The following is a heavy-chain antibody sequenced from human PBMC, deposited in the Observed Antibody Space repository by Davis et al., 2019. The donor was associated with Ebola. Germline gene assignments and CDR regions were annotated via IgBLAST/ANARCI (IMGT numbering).Heavy chain of an antibody. Sequence: GESLKISCAASGFTFSSYAMHWVRQAPGKGLEWVAVISYDGSNKYYTDSVKGRFTISRDNSKNTLYLQMNSLRAEDTAVYYCARDRRAHSGYDPLLDYWGQGTLVTVSS. V-gene: IGHV3-30-3*01. J-gene: IGHJ4*02. D-gene: IGHD5-12*01. CDR3: ARDRRAHSGYDPLLDY. CDR2: ISYDGSNK. CDR1: GFTFSSYA.